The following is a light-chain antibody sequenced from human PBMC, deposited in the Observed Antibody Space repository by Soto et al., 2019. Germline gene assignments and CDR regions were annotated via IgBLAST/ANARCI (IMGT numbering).Light chain of an antibody. CDR2: EVS. J-gene: IGLJ2*01. CDR3: CSYAGSRTHVL. V-gene: IGLV2-23*02. CDR1: SSDVGSYNL. Sequence: QSALTQPASVSGSPGQSITISCIGTSSDVGSYNLVSWYQQHPGKAPKVLIYEVSERPSGVSNRFSGSKSGNTASLTICGLQAEDEAEYYCCSYAGSRTHVLFGGGTKLTVL.